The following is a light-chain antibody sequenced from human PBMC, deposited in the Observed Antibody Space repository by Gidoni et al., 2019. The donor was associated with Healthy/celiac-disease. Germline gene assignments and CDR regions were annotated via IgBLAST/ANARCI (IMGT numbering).Light chain of an antibody. CDR2: GTS. V-gene: IGKV3-15*01. J-gene: IGKJ4*01. Sequence: VITQSPATLSVSPGERATLSCRASQSVSSNLAWYQQKPGQAPRLLIYGTSTRATGIPARFSGSGSGTEFTLTISSLQSEDFAVYYCQQYYNWPFFFGGGTKVEIK. CDR3: QQYYNWPFF. CDR1: QSVSSN.